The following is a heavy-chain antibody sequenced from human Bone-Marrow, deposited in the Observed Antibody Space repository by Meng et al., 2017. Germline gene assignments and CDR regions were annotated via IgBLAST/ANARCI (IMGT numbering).Heavy chain of an antibody. Sequence: VESGQAVVEAKQPGSLWRAACEGSGGSFSSYAIRWGQQAAEQGLWWMEVNIPIFSNANHAQKFQGRVTMTRDTSTSTVYMGLSSLGAEDTAVYYCARVILDYDGSGLFDPWGQGTLVTVSS. J-gene: IGHJ5*02. CDR3: ARVILDYDGSGLFDP. D-gene: IGHD3-10*01. CDR2: NIPIFSNA. V-gene: IGHV1-69*06. CDR1: GGSFSSYA.